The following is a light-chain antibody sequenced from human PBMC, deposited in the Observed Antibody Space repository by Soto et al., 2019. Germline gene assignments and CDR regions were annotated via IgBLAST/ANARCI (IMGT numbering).Light chain of an antibody. J-gene: IGLJ1*01. CDR1: SGDVGTYNY. CDR2: DVS. V-gene: IGLV2-23*02. CDR3: CSFAGGSTYV. Sequence: QSVLTQPASVSGSPGQSITISCTGTSGDVGTYNYVSWYLQHPGKAPKLMIYDVSKRPSGVSNRFSGSKSGNTASLTISGLQAEDEADYYCCSFAGGSTYVFGTGTKVTVL.